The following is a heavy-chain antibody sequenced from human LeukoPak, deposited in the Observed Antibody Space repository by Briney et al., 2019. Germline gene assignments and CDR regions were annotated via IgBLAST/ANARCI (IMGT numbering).Heavy chain of an antibody. CDR2: IIPIFGTA. Sequence: ASVKVSCKASGGPFSSYAIIWVRQAPGQGLEWMGGIIPIFGTANYAQKFQGRVTITADKFTSTAYMELSSLRSEDTAVYYCAPFYTDYGYSENWYDPWGQGTLVTVSS. J-gene: IGHJ5*02. CDR1: GGPFSSYA. CDR3: APFYTDYGYSENWYDP. D-gene: IGHD4-17*01. V-gene: IGHV1-69*06.